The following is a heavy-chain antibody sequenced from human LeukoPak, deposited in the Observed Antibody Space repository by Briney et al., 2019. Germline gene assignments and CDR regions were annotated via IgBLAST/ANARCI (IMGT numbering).Heavy chain of an antibody. Sequence: ASVKVSCKASGYIFSGYYMHWVRQAPGQGLEWMGWISPYNGDTRYVQKLQGRVTMTTDTSTSTAYMELRSLRFDDTAVHYCARAGSGSGWYFDYWGQGTLVTVSS. D-gene: IGHD6-19*01. CDR1: GYIFSGYY. CDR3: ARAGSGSGWYFDY. CDR2: ISPYNGDT. V-gene: IGHV1-18*04. J-gene: IGHJ4*02.